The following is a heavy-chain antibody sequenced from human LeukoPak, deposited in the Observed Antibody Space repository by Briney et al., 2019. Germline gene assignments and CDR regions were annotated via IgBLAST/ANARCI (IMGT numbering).Heavy chain of an antibody. CDR3: ARVHSSGYYLGDYYYYGMDV. CDR1: GYTFTSYD. Sequence: GASVKVSCKASGYTFTSYDINWVRQATGQGLEWMGWMNPNSGNTGYAQKFQGRVTMTRNTSISTAYMELSSLRSEDTAVYYCARVHSSGYYLGDYYYYGMDVWGQGTTVTVSS. CDR2: MNPNSGNT. V-gene: IGHV1-8*01. D-gene: IGHD3-22*01. J-gene: IGHJ6*02.